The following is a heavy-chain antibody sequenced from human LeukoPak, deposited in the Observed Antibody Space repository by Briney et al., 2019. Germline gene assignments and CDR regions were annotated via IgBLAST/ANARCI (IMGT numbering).Heavy chain of an antibody. CDR1: GGSISSYY. J-gene: IGHJ4*02. CDR3: ARVTYFDWLQFSFDY. CDR2: IYTSGST. Sequence: PSETLSLTCTVSGGSISSYYWSWIRQPAGRGLEWFGRIYTSGSTNYNPSLKSRVTMSVDTSKNQFSLKLSSVTAADTAAYYCARVTYFDWLQFSFDYWGQGTLVTVSS. V-gene: IGHV4-4*07. D-gene: IGHD3-9*01.